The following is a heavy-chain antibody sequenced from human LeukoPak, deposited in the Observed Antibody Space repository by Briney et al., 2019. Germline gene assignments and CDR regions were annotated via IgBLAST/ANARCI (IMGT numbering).Heavy chain of an antibody. CDR1: GYSISSGYY. CDR3: ARQDTTMVYDAFDI. J-gene: IGHJ3*02. Sequence: SETLSLTCTVSGYSISSGYYWGWIRQPPGKGLEWIGSIYHSGSTYYNPSLKSRVTISVDTSKNQFSLKLSSVTAADTAVYYCARQDTTMVYDAFDIWGQGTMVTVSS. CDR2: IYHSGST. V-gene: IGHV4-38-2*02. D-gene: IGHD5-18*01.